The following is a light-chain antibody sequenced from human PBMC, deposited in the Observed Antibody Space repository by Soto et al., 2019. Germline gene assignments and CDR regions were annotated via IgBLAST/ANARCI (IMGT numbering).Light chain of an antibody. J-gene: IGLJ1*01. CDR2: DVS. CDR3: TSYITAGTYV. CDR1: NNDVGSYNY. V-gene: IGLV2-14*03. Sequence: SALTQPASVSGSPGQSITISCTGTNNDVGSYNYVSWYQQHPGKAPKLMIYDVSNRPSGVSDRFSGSKSGNTASLTISGLQAEDEADYYCTSYITAGTYVFGTGTKVTVL.